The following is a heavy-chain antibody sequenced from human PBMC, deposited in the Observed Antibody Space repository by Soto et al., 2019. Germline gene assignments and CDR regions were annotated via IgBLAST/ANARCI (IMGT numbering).Heavy chain of an antibody. CDR2: LYWDYGS. V-gene: IGHV2-5*02. Sequence: QITLKESGPSLVKPTQTLTLTCTFSGLSFKTPGVGVGWLRQSPGKAPEWLAHLYWDYGSTYNPSLDHRLFISTDTTNNQVFLRMTNMDRLDTATYYCAPRRLEPGIPVTTGFDYWGQGIQVTVSS. D-gene: IGHD4-17*01. J-gene: IGHJ4*02. CDR3: APRRLEPGIPVTTGFDY. CDR1: GLSFKTPGVG.